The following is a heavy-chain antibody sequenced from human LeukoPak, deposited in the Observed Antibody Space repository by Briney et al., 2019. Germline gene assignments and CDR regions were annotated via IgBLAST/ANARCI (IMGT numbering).Heavy chain of an antibody. J-gene: IGHJ4*02. Sequence: GGSLRLSCTASGFTFSNYAVSWVRQAPGKGLEWVSSISSSSSYIYYADSVKGRFTTSRDNAKNSLYLQMNSLRAEDTGVYYCARGGRYYDILTGYYIGDYWGQGTLVTVSS. V-gene: IGHV3-21*01. D-gene: IGHD3-9*01. CDR2: ISSSSSYI. CDR1: GFTFSNYA. CDR3: ARGGRYYDILTGYYIGDY.